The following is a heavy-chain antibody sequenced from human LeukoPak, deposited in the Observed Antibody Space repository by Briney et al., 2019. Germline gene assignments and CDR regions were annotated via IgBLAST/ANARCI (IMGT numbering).Heavy chain of an antibody. Sequence: ASVKVPCKASGYTFTRYYMHWVRQAPGQGLEWMGRINPNSGGTNYAQKFQGRVTMTRDTSISTAYMELSRLRSDDTAVYYCARGGYDFVYYYYGMDVWGQGTTVTVSS. CDR1: GYTFTRYY. CDR3: ARGGYDFVYYYYGMDV. D-gene: IGHD3-3*01. J-gene: IGHJ6*02. CDR2: INPNSGGT. V-gene: IGHV1-2*06.